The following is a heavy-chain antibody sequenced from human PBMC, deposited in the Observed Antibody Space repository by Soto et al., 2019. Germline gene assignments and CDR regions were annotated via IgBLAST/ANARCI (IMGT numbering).Heavy chain of an antibody. J-gene: IGHJ4*02. CDR1: GGTFSRYA. CDR2: IIPIFGTA. CDR3: ARDGPYSSSSGVEGFDY. V-gene: IGHV1-69*12. Sequence: QVQLVQSGAEVKKPGSSVKVSCKASGGTFSRYAISWVRQAPGQGLEWMGGIIPIFGTANYAQKFQGRVTITADESTSTAYMELSSLRSEDTAVYYCARDGPYSSSSGVEGFDYWGQGTLVTVSS. D-gene: IGHD6-6*01.